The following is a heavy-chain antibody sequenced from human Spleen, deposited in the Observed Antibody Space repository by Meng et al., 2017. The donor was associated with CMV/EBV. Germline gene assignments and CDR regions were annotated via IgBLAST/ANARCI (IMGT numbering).Heavy chain of an antibody. J-gene: IGHJ4*02. CDR3: ARHLRGYSWPKSD. CDR2: FFHSGDT. CDR1: DVSISNTTFF. D-gene: IGHD1-26*01. Sequence: TVSDVSISNTTFFWGWIRQPPGKGLGWIGSFFHSGDTYSTPSLRSRVAISVDTSKNQFSLRLNSVTATDTAVYYCARHLRGYSWPKSDWGQGTLVTVSS. V-gene: IGHV4-39*01.